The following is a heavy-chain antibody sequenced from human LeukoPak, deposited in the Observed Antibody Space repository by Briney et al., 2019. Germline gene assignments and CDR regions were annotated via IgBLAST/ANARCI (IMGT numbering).Heavy chain of an antibody. CDR3: ARSRSGYSYDHAAFEI. J-gene: IGHJ3*02. Sequence: PSETLSLTCTVSGDSISTYYWSWIRQPPGKGLEWIAYIDYRGSTTYNPSLRGRVTISVDTSRNQFSLKLYSVTAADTAVYYCARSRSGYSYDHAAFEIWGQGTMVTVSS. V-gene: IGHV4-59*01. CDR2: IDYRGST. CDR1: GDSISTYY. D-gene: IGHD5-18*01.